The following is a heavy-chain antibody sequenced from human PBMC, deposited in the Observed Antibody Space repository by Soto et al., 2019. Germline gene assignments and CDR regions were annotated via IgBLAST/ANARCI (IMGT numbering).Heavy chain of an antibody. CDR1: GGTFSNYV. J-gene: IGHJ4*02. CDR2: IIPISGAA. Sequence: QVQLVQSGAEVKKPGSSVKVSCKASGGTFSNYVVNWVRQAPGQGLEWMGRIIPISGAANYAQNFQGRVTITADKSTSTSYMELSSLRSEDTAVYYCARDMTRTVVPYFDFWGQGTLVTVSS. CDR3: ARDMTRTVVPYFDF. D-gene: IGHD1-7*01. V-gene: IGHV1-69*06.